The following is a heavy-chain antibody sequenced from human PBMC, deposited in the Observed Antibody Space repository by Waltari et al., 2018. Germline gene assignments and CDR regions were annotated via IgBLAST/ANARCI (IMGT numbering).Heavy chain of an antibody. CDR1: GNTLNAFY. J-gene: IGHJ6*02. Sequence: QVQLVQSGAEVKKPGASVTVSCKPSGNTLNAFYIHWLRQAPGQGLEWMGWSNQKTGVTKYAEKLQGMVTLTRDTSSGAAYMTCSDETLDPTAIYYLARPNDVVTSPVLLDVWGRGTTVTIS. D-gene: IGHD3-22*01. CDR2: SNQKTGVT. V-gene: IGHV1-2*02. CDR3: ARPNDVVTSPVLLDV.